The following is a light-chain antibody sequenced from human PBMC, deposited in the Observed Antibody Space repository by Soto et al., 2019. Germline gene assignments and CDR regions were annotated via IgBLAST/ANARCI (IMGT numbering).Light chain of an antibody. CDR1: QSVSSSY. Sequence: IVFTQSPSALSLSPRERATLSCRASQSVSSSYLAWYQQKPGQAPRLLIYGASNRATGIPDRFSGSGSGTDFTVPISRLEPEDFAVYYCQQYSSSRTFGQGTEVDI. CDR3: QQYSSSRT. CDR2: GAS. V-gene: IGKV3-20*01. J-gene: IGKJ1*01.